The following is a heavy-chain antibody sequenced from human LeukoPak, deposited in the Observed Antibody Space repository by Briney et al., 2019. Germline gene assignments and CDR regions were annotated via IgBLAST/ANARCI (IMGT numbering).Heavy chain of an antibody. J-gene: IGHJ4*02. CDR1: GYTFTVYY. CDR2: INPNSGGT. D-gene: IGHD3-22*01. CDR3: ARGPRITMIVVVIHPFDY. Sequence: ASVKVSCKDSGYTFTVYYLHWVRHAPGQGLEWMGWINPNSGGTNYAQKFQGRVTMTRDTSISTAYMELSRLRSDDTAVYYCARGPRITMIVVVIHPFDYWGQGTLVTVSS. V-gene: IGHV1-2*02.